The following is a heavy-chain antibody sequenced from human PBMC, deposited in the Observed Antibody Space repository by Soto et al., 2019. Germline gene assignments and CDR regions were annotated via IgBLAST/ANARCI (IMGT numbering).Heavy chain of an antibody. V-gene: IGHV3-9*01. CDR3: AAAGTLLSAPVDY. CDR1: GFTFDDYA. CDR2: ISWNSGSI. D-gene: IGHD6-19*01. Sequence: EVQLVESGGGLVQPGRSLRLSCAASGFTFDDYAMHWVRQAPGKGLEWVSGISWNSGSIGYADSVKGRFTISRDNAKNSLYLQMNSLRAEDTALYYCAAAGTLLSAPVDYWGQGTLVTVSS. J-gene: IGHJ4*02.